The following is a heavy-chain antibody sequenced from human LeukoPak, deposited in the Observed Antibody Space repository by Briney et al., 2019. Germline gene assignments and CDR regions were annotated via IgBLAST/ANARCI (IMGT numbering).Heavy chain of an antibody. CDR3: ATRIAVAGIYDY. Sequence: SETLSLTCTVSGGSISGNYWTWIRQPAGKGLEWIGRIYTSGTTNYNPSLKSRVSLSVDTSKNQFSLNLSSLTAADTAVYFCATRIAVAGIYDYWGQGTLVTVSS. V-gene: IGHV4-4*07. D-gene: IGHD6-19*01. CDR1: GGSISGNY. CDR2: IYTSGTT. J-gene: IGHJ4*02.